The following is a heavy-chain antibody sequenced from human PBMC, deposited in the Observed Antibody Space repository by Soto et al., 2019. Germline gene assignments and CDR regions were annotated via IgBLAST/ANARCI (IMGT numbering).Heavy chain of an antibody. CDR2: IYYSGST. Sequence: QVQLQESGPGLVKPSETLSLTCTVSGGSISSYYWSWIRQPPGKGLEWIGYIYYSGSTNYNPSLKSRVTISVDTSKNQFPLKLSSVTAADTAVYYCARSSGGYFDYWGQGTLVTVSS. J-gene: IGHJ4*02. CDR1: GGSISSYY. V-gene: IGHV4-59*01. CDR3: ARSSGGYFDY. D-gene: IGHD6-25*01.